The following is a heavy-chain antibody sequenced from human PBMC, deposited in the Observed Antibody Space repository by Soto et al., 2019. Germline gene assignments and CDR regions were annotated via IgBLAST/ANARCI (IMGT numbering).Heavy chain of an antibody. CDR1: GYSFTSYW. J-gene: IGHJ6*02. CDR3: ARDPHVGVVVVAATDDYGMDV. V-gene: IGHV5-51*01. Sequence: PGESLKISCKGSGYSFTSYWIGWVRQMPGKGLEWMGIIYPGDSDTRYSPSFQGQVTISADKSISTAYLQMNSLRAEDTAVYYCARDPHVGVVVVAATDDYGMDVWGQGTTVTVSS. CDR2: IYPGDSDT. D-gene: IGHD2-15*01.